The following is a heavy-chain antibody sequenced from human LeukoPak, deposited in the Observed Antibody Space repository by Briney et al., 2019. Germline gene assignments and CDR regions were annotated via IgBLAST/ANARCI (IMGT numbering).Heavy chain of an antibody. CDR2: ISWNSGSI. Sequence: GGSLRLSCAASGFTFDDYAMHWVRQAPGKGLEWVSGISWNSGSIGYADSVKGRFTISRDNAKNSLYLQMNSLRPEDTAVFHCARGPPMYSYGSSAYHYDYFEYWGQGTLVTVSS. J-gene: IGHJ4*02. CDR1: GFTFDDYA. CDR3: ARGPPMYSYGSSAYHYDYFEY. D-gene: IGHD3-22*01. V-gene: IGHV3-9*01.